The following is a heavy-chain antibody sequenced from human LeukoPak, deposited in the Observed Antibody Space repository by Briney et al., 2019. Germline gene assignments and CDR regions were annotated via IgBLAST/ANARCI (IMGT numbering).Heavy chain of an antibody. J-gene: IGHJ4*02. Sequence: SETLSLTCSVSHYSISNNYYWGWIRQSPGKGLEWIGSIYHSGSTYYNPSLRSRVSTSMDTSKNQFSLKLRFVTAADTAVYYCAREMRGSASATYWGQGMLATVSS. V-gene: IGHV4-38-2*02. D-gene: IGHD6-6*01. CDR2: IYHSGST. CDR3: AREMRGSASATY. CDR1: HYSISNNYY.